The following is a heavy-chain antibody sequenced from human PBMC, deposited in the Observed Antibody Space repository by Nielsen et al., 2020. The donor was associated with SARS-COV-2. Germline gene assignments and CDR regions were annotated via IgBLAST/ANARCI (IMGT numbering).Heavy chain of an antibody. CDR3: ARGYGFNYLYSLDV. Sequence: GESLKISCAASSFTFSSYAMSWVRQAPGQGLEWVSAINGGRTYYADSVKGRFTISRENARNSLYLQMNSLRAGDTAVYYCARGYGFNYLYSLDVWGQGTTVTVSS. J-gene: IGHJ6*02. D-gene: IGHD3-10*01. CDR1: SFTFSSYA. V-gene: IGHV3-23*01. CDR2: INGGRT.